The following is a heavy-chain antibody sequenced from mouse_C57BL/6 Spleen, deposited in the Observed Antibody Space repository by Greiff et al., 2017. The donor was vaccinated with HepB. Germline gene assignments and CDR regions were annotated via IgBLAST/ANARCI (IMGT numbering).Heavy chain of an antibody. Sequence: QVQLKQPGAELVKPGASVKLSCKASGYTFTSYWMQWVKQRPGQGLEWIGEIDPSDSYTNYNQKFKGKATLTVDTSSRPAYMQLSSLTSEDSAVYYCARSYSNLYAMDYWGQGTSVTVSS. V-gene: IGHV1-50*01. D-gene: IGHD2-5*01. J-gene: IGHJ4*01. CDR2: IDPSDSYT. CDR3: ARSYSNLYAMDY. CDR1: GYTFTSYW.